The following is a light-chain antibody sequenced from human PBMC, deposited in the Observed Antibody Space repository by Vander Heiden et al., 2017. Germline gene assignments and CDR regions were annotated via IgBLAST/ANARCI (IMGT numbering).Light chain of an antibody. J-gene: IGLJ2*01. V-gene: IGLV3-21*03. CDR3: QVWDSGSGRVV. CDR1: NIRDTN. Sequence: SYVLTQPPSVSVAPGKPARLTCGGNNIRDTNVHWYHQNPGRAPVPVVYDDSNRPPGIPDRFSGSNSGITATLTISRVEAGDEADYYCQVWDSGSGRVVFGGGTRLTVL. CDR2: DDS.